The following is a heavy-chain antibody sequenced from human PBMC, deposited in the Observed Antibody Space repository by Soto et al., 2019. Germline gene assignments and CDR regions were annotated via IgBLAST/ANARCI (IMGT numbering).Heavy chain of an antibody. Sequence: GGSLRLSCAASGFTFSSYGMHWVRQAPGKGLEWVAVIWYDGSNKYYADSVKGRFTISRDNSKNTLYLQMNSLRVEDTAVYYCARGSWVIAEYFQHWGQGTLVTVSS. D-gene: IGHD2-21*01. V-gene: IGHV3-33*01. J-gene: IGHJ1*01. CDR3: ARGSWVIAEYFQH. CDR2: IWYDGSNK. CDR1: GFTFSSYG.